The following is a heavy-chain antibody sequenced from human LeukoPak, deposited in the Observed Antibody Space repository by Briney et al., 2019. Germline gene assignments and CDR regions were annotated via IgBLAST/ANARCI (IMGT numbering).Heavy chain of an antibody. D-gene: IGHD2-8*01. CDR2: ITGDGGYT. J-gene: IGHJ3*02. Sequence: GALRLSCAASGFTFSTCVMQWVRQAPGKGLEYVSAITGDGGYTYYANSVKGRFTISRDNSKKTLYLQMGSLRADDMAVYYCARVSTNDRRNAFDIWGQGTMVTVSS. CDR1: GFTFSTCV. V-gene: IGHV3-64*01. CDR3: ARVSTNDRRNAFDI.